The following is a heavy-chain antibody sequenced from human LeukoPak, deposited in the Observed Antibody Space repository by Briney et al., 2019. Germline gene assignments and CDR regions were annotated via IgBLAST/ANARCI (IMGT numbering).Heavy chain of an antibody. Sequence: GGSLRLSCAASGFTFSNAWMSWVRQAPGKGLEWVGRIKSKTDGGTTDYAAPVKGRLTISRDDSKNTLYLQMNSLKTEDTAVYYCTTVLRYFDWLSEYFDYWGQGTLVTVSS. CDR1: GFTFSNAW. V-gene: IGHV3-15*01. J-gene: IGHJ4*02. D-gene: IGHD3-9*01. CDR3: TTVLRYFDWLSEYFDY. CDR2: IKSKTDGGTT.